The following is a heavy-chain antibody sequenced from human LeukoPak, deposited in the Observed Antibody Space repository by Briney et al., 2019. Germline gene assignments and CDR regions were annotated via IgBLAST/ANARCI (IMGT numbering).Heavy chain of an antibody. Sequence: PSETLSLTCKVSGYSINSGYYWGWIRHPPGKGLEWIGSIYHSGKTYYSPSLKSRVTISVETSKKQFSLKLSSMTAADTAVYYCARAPYGGNSGDYYYYYMDVWGKGTTVTVSS. D-gene: IGHD4-23*01. CDR3: ARAPYGGNSGDYYYYYMDV. CDR1: GYSINSGYY. CDR2: IYHSGKT. V-gene: IGHV4-38-2*02. J-gene: IGHJ6*03.